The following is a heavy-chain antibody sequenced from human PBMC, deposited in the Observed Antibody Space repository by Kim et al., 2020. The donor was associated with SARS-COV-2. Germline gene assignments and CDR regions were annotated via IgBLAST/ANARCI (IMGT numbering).Heavy chain of an antibody. CDR2: ISWDGGST. J-gene: IGHJ3*02. D-gene: IGHD1-26*01. CDR3: AKSHIVGATWDAFDI. Sequence: GGSLRLSCAASGFTFDDYAMHWVRQAPGKGLEWVSLISWDGGSTYYADSVKGRFTISRDNSKNSLYLQMNSLRAEDTALYYCAKSHIVGATWDAFDIWGQGTMVTVSS. CDR1: GFTFDDYA. V-gene: IGHV3-43D*03.